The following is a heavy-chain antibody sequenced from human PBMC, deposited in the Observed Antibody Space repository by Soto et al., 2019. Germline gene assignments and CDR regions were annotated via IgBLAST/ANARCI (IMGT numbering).Heavy chain of an antibody. CDR1: GFIFNSYT. D-gene: IGHD4-17*01. Sequence: GGSLRLSCAASGFIFNSYTMNWVRQAPGQGLDWVSSISYNSKHIYYADSVKGRFTISRDNARNSLYLQMNSLRTEDTAIYYCARADTDYGDLFDFWGQGALVTVS. J-gene: IGHJ4*02. V-gene: IGHV3-21*04. CDR3: ARADTDYGDLFDF. CDR2: ISYNSKHI.